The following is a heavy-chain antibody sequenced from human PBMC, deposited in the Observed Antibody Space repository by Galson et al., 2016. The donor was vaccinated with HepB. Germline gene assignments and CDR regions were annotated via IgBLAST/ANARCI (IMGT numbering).Heavy chain of an antibody. D-gene: IGHD6-19*01. Sequence: SLRLSCAASNFILSHYYMNWVRQAPGKGLEWVSFITSDGDSRNYADSVKGRFTISRDNARNSLYLQMNSLRAEDTAVYYCAKERPSMGQWRPLDVWGQGTTVTVSS. J-gene: IGHJ6*02. CDR2: ITSDGDSR. CDR1: NFILSHYY. CDR3: AKERPSMGQWRPLDV. V-gene: IGHV3-11*06.